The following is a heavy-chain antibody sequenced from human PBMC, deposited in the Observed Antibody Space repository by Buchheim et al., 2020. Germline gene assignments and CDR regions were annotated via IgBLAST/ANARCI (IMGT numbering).Heavy chain of an antibody. J-gene: IGHJ4*02. CDR1: GFTFSNAW. Sequence: EVQLVESGGGLVKPGGSLRLSCAASGFTFSNAWMSWVRQAPGKGLEWVGRIKSKTDGGPTDYAAPVKGRFTIPRDDSKNTLYLQMNSLKTEDTAVYYCTTDALLRYFDWFAYWGQGTL. CDR3: TTDALLRYFDWFAY. D-gene: IGHD3-9*01. V-gene: IGHV3-15*01. CDR2: IKSKTDGGPT.